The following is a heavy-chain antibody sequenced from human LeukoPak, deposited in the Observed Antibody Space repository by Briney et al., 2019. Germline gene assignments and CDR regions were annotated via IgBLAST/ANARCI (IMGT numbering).Heavy chain of an antibody. D-gene: IGHD5-18*01. CDR3: ARLRGYSYGRGYFDY. CDR2: IYYSGST. V-gene: IGHV4-59*08. CDR1: GGSISSYY. Sequence: PSETLSLTCTVSGGSISSYYWSWIRQPPGKGLEWIGYIYYSGSTNYNPSLKSRVTISVDTSKNQFSLKLSSVTAADTAVYYCARLRGYSYGRGYFDYWGQGTLVTVSS. J-gene: IGHJ4*02.